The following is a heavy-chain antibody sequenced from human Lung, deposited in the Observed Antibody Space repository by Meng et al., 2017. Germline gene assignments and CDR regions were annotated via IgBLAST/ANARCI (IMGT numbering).Heavy chain of an antibody. CDR3: TWDDKAVSDY. J-gene: IGHJ4*02. CDR1: GFYFNNAW. V-gene: IGHV3-15*01. CDR2: IKSNTDGGTA. Sequence: VHLVEAGGDLVKPGGYLRLSCAASGFYFNNAWMSWVRQAPGKGLEWVGRIKSNTDGGTAEYAAPVTGRFTISRDDSKSTLYLQMSGLRIDDTGVYYCTWDDKAVSDYWGQGTLVTVSS. D-gene: IGHD1-26*01.